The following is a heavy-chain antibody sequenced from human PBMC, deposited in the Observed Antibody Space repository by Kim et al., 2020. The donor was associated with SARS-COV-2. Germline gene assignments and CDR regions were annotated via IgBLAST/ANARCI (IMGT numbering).Heavy chain of an antibody. CDR2: INAGNGNT. Sequence: ASVKVSCKASGYTFTSYAMHWVRQAPGQRLEWMGWINAGNGNTKYSQKFQGRVTITRDTSASTAYMELSSLRSEDTAVYYCARDSETTVTGYYYYGMDVWGQGTTVTVSS. V-gene: IGHV1-3*01. CDR3: ARDSETTVTGYYYYGMDV. CDR1: GYTFTSYA. D-gene: IGHD4-17*01. J-gene: IGHJ6*02.